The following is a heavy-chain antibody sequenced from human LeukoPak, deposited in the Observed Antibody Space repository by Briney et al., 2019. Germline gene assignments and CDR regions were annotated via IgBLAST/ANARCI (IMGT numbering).Heavy chain of an antibody. CDR2: IIPIFGTV. V-gene: IGHV1-69*13. D-gene: IGHD5-24*01. Sequence: SVKVSCKASRGTFSSYAITWVRQAPGQGLEWMGGIIPIFGTVNYAQKFQGRVTITADESTSTAYMELSSLRSEDTAVYYCARARAQMVTIDYYSDYWGLGTLVTVSS. J-gene: IGHJ4*02. CDR3: ARARAQMVTIDYYSDY. CDR1: RGTFSSYA.